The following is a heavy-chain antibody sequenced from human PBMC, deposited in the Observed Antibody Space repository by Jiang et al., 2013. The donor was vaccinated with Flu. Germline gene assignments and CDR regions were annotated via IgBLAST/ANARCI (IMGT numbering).Heavy chain of an antibody. Sequence: LLKPSETLSLTCTVSSDSFNIYYWSWIRQPPGKGLEWIGYIYYSGTTYYNPSLKGRVTMSVDTSKNQFSLKLSSVTAADTAVYYCARHRYGDNYFRHWGQGTLVTVSS. V-gene: IGHV4-59*08. D-gene: IGHD4-17*01. CDR2: IYYSGTT. J-gene: IGHJ4*02. CDR3: ARHRYGDNYFRH. CDR1: SDSFNIYY.